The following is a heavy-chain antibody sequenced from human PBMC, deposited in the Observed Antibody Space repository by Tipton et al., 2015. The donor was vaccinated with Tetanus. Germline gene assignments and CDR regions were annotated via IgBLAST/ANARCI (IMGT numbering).Heavy chain of an antibody. J-gene: IGHJ4*02. CDR3: VRPARYCSGGSCFLALDF. D-gene: IGHD2-15*01. Sequence: QVQLVQSGAEVEKPGAAVKVSCKTSGYSFSSNDINWVRQAAGQGFEWMGWMNPYTGNTGYAPKFQGRVTMTRSTSVSTAYMELKGLRSDDTAVYYCVRPARYCSGGSCFLALDFWGQGTLVTVSS. V-gene: IGHV1-8*01. CDR1: GYSFSSND. CDR2: MNPYTGNT.